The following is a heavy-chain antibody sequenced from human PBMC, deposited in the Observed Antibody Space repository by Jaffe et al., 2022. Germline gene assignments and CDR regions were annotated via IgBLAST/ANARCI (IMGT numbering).Heavy chain of an antibody. J-gene: IGHJ6*03. CDR1: GGTFSSYA. CDR3: ASSPEVGIAAPYYMDV. V-gene: IGHV1-69*01. Sequence: QVQLVQSGAEVKKPGSSVKVSCKASGGTFSSYAISWVRQAPGQGLEWMGGIIPIFGTANYAQKFQGRVTITADESTSTAYMELSSLRSEDTAVYYCASSPEVGIAAPYYMDVWGKGTTVTVSS. CDR2: IIPIFGTA. D-gene: IGHD6-25*01.